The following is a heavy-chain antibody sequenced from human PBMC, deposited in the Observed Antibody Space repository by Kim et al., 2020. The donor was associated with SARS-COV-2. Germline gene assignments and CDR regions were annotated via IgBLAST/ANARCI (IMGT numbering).Heavy chain of an antibody. V-gene: IGHV6-1*01. Sequence: EYTGSIKSRITITSDTSKNEFSLQLNSVTPDDTAVYYCTRGRSPAAVVFDYWGQGTLVTVSS. D-gene: IGHD6-25*01. CDR3: TRGRSPAAVVFDY. J-gene: IGHJ4*02.